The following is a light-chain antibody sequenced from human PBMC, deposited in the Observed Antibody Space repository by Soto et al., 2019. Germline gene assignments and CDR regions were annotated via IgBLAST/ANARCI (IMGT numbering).Light chain of an antibody. CDR3: QQLSTYPRT. CDR1: QGISSY. Sequence: GDRVTITCRAGQGISSYLAWYQQKPGKAPKVLMYAASILQSGVPSRFSGSGSGTEFTLTISSLQPEDFATYYCQQLSTYPRTFGQGTKVEIK. J-gene: IGKJ1*01. CDR2: AAS. V-gene: IGKV1-9*01.